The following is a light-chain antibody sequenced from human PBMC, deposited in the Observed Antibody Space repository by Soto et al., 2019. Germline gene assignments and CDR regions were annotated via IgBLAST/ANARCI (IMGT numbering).Light chain of an antibody. J-gene: IGKJ4*01. CDR1: QSIINW. CDR3: QQYNSYL. V-gene: IGKV1-5*01. Sequence: DIQMPQSPSTLSASVGDRVTITCRASQSIINWLAWYQQKPGKAPNLLIYDASSLESGVPSRFSGSGSGTEFTLTISSLQPDDFATYYCQQYNSYLFGGGTKVDIK. CDR2: DAS.